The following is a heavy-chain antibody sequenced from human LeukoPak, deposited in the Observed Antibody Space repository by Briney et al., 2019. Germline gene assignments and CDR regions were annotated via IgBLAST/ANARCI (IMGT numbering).Heavy chain of an antibody. CDR3: ARGWRYFDWLLDHYFDY. D-gene: IGHD3-9*01. Sequence: SETLSLTCSVSGGSISSSSYYWGWIRQPPGKGLEWIGSIYYSGSTYYNPSLKSRVTISVDTSKDQFSLKLSSVTAADTAVYYCARGWRYFDWLLDHYFDYWGQGTLVTVSS. CDR1: GGSISSSSYY. V-gene: IGHV4-39*07. J-gene: IGHJ4*02. CDR2: IYYSGST.